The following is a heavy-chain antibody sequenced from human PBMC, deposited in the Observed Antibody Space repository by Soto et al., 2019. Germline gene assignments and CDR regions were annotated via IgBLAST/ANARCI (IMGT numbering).Heavy chain of an antibody. Sequence: SETLSLTCTVSGGSISSGGYYWSWIRQHPGKGLEWIGYIYYSGSTYYNPSLKSRVTISVDTSKNQFSLKLSSVTAADTAVYYCARDGYERPHDAFDIWGQGTMVTVSS. D-gene: IGHD5-12*01. J-gene: IGHJ3*02. V-gene: IGHV4-31*03. CDR1: GGSISSGGYY. CDR2: IYYSGST. CDR3: ARDGYERPHDAFDI.